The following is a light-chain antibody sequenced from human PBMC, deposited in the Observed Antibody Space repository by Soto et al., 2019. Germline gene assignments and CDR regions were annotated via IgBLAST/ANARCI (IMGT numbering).Light chain of an antibody. Sequence: DILLTQSPSFLSASVGDRVTITCRTSQGIAGSLAWYQQKPGKAPQLLISAASTLQSGVPSRFSASKSGTEFTLAIGGLQPEDFATYYCQQLNGHPRTFGGGTKVEIK. V-gene: IGKV1-9*01. J-gene: IGKJ4*01. CDR2: AAS. CDR1: QGIAGS. CDR3: QQLNGHPRT.